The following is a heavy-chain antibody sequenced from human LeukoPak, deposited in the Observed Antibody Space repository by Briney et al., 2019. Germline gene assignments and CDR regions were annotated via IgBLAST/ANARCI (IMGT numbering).Heavy chain of an antibody. J-gene: IGHJ6*03. CDR2: IYHSGST. V-gene: IGHV4-38-2*02. CDR3: ARESSSWKYYYYYMDV. CDR1: GYSISSGYY. D-gene: IGHD6-13*01. Sequence: SETLSLTCTVSGYSISSGYYWGWLRQPPGKGLEWIGSIYHSGSTYYNPSIKSRVTISVDTSKNQFSLKLSSVTAADTAVYYCARESSSWKYYYYYMDVWGKGTTVTVSS.